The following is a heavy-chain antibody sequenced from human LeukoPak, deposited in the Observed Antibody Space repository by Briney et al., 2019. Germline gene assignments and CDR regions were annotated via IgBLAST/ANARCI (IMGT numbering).Heavy chain of an antibody. V-gene: IGHV3-48*02. D-gene: IGHD6-25*01. Sequence: PGGSLRLSCAGSGFTFSRYSMDWVRQAPGKGLEWVAYISGSSPLIYYADSVQGRFTISRVNEKNSLYLQMNSLRDEDTAGYCCASPIGGHRGYDMEVWGNGTTVTFS. J-gene: IGHJ6*03. CDR1: GFTFSRYS. CDR2: ISGSSPLI. CDR3: ASPIGGHRGYDMEV.